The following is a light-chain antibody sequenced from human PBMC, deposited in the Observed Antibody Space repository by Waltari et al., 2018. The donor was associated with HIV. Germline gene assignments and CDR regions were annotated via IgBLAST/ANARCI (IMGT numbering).Light chain of an antibody. J-gene: IGLJ3*02. Sequence: SFELPQPPSVSVSPAQTARTTCSGSHLANQYAYWYKQKPGQPPVLVMSRDSERPSGFPERFSGSSSGTTVTLTISGVQAVDEANYYCQSADNSVTHLVCCGVTKLTVL. CDR3: QSADNSVTHLV. CDR2: RDS. CDR1: HLANQY. V-gene: IGLV3-25*03.